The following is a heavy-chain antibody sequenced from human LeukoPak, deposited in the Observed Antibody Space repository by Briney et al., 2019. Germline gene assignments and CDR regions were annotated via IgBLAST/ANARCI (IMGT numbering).Heavy chain of an antibody. CDR3: ARDSYYGSANMDV. CDR2: ISSSGSTI. Sequence: PGGSLRLSCAASGFTFSSYEMNWVRQAPGKGLEWVSYISSSGSTIYYADSVKGRFTISRDNAKNSLYLQMNSLRAEDTAVYYCARDSYYGSANMDVWGKGTTVTISS. D-gene: IGHD3-10*01. J-gene: IGHJ6*03. CDR1: GFTFSSYE. V-gene: IGHV3-48*03.